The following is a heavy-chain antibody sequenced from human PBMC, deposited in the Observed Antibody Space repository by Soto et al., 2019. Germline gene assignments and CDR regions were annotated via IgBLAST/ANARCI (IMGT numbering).Heavy chain of an antibody. V-gene: IGHV1-69*01. CDR3: ARCDVCYPGGDDAFDL. CDR1: GGTFSSHA. Sequence: QVQLVQSGAEVKKPGSSVKVSCKTSGGTFSSHALTWLRQAPGQGLEWMGGIIPMFGTTYTSQKFQGRVAISADETTSTLELSSLRSEDTAVYFCARCDVCYPGGDDAFDLWGQGTTVNVSS. J-gene: IGHJ3*01. D-gene: IGHD2-21*02. CDR2: IIPMFGTT.